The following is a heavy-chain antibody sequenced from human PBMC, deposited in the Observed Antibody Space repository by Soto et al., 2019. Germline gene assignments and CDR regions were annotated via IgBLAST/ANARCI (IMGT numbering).Heavy chain of an antibody. J-gene: IGHJ4*02. CDR3: AKARCSTTNCYVPDY. V-gene: IGHV3-23*01. D-gene: IGHD2-2*01. CDR2: ISGSGASP. Sequence: QPGGSLRLSCAASGFSFNTYTVSWVRRAPGKGLEWVSAISGSGASPSYADSVQGRFTISRDNPKRTLYLQMNNLRAEDTAVYYCAKARCSTTNCYVPDYWGQGTLVTVSS. CDR1: GFSFNTYT.